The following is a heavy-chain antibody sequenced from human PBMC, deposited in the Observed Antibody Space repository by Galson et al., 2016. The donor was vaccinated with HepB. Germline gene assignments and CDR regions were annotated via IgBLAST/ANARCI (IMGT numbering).Heavy chain of an antibody. Sequence: SLRLSCAASGFTFSDFAMHWVRQAPGKGLEWVAVISYDGRIKTYADSVKGRFTISRDNSKNTLYLQMNSPTAGDTSLYDCARSYDNTWHNFDYWGQGTLVTVSS. CDR2: ISYDGRIK. CDR1: GFTFSDFA. D-gene: IGHD1-1*01. J-gene: IGHJ4*02. V-gene: IGHV3-30*04. CDR3: ARSYDNTWHNFDY.